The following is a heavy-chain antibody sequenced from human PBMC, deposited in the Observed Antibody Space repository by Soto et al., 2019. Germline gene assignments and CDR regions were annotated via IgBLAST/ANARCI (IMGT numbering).Heavy chain of an antibody. D-gene: IGHD3-9*01. V-gene: IGHV4-34*01. CDR3: ARESHDILTGPPWVWYFDL. CDR2: INDRGSI. CDR1: GGSFSGYY. Sequence: QVQLQQWGAGPLRPSETLSLTCGVSGGSFSGYYWAWIRQSPGKGLEWIGEINDRGSINYNPSLKSRVRFSVDTSKNHYSRNLRPVTAADTAVYYCARESHDILTGPPWVWYFDLWGRGTLVTVSS. J-gene: IGHJ2*01.